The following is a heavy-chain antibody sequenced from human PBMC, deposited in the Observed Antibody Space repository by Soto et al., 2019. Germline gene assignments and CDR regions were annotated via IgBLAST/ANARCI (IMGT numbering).Heavy chain of an antibody. J-gene: IGHJ3*02. Sequence: QVQLVESGGGVVQPGRSLRLSCAASGFTFSSYGMHWVRQAPGKGLEWVAVIWYDGTNKYFADSVKGRFTISRDNSKNMLYLQMNSLRAEDTAVYYCARELNTVTTRDAFDIWGQGTMVTVSS. CDR1: GFTFSSYG. CDR3: ARELNTVTTRDAFDI. D-gene: IGHD4-17*01. V-gene: IGHV3-33*01. CDR2: IWYDGTNK.